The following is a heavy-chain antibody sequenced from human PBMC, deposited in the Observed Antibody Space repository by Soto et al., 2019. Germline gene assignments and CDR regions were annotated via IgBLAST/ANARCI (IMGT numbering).Heavy chain of an antibody. Sequence: PGGSLRLSCAASGFTFSSYAMSWVRQAPGKGLEWVSAISGSGGNTYYADSVKGRFTISRDNSKNTLYLQMNSLRAEDTAVYYCAKDSSARPRTLNFDYWGQGTLVTVSS. CDR3: AKDSSARPRTLNFDY. J-gene: IGHJ4*02. D-gene: IGHD6-6*01. CDR2: ISGSGGNT. CDR1: GFTFSSYA. V-gene: IGHV3-23*01.